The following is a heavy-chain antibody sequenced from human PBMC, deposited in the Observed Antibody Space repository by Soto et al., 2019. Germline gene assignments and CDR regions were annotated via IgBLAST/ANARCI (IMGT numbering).Heavy chain of an antibody. Sequence: GGSLRLSCSASGFTFSSYWMHWVRQAPGKGLVWVSRINSDGSSTSYADSVKGRFTISRDNAKNTLYLQMNSLRAEDTAVYYCARVYNAYGYTHYYYYYYMDVWVKGTTVTVSS. CDR3: ARVYNAYGYTHYYYYYYMDV. D-gene: IGHD5-18*01. J-gene: IGHJ6*03. V-gene: IGHV3-74*01. CDR1: GFTFSSYW. CDR2: INSDGSST.